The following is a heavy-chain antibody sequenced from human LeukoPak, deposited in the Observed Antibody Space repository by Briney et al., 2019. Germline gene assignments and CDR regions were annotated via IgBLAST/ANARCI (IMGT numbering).Heavy chain of an antibody. CDR2: IGSSSHTI. V-gene: IGHV3-48*02. CDR3: VRDSDWAFDM. CDR1: GFSFSSYS. J-gene: IGHJ3*02. Sequence: GGSLRPSCAASGFSFSSYSMNWVRQPPGKGLEWISYIGSSSHTINYADSVKGRFTISRDNAKNSLYLQMNSLRDEDTAVYYCVRDSDWAFDMWGQGTMVTVSS. D-gene: IGHD2-21*01.